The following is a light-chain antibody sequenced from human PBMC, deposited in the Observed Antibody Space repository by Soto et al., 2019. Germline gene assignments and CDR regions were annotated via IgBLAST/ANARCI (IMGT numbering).Light chain of an antibody. V-gene: IGKV3-11*01. CDR1: RSVGSY. CDR3: QQRSNWPPV. J-gene: IGKJ3*01. Sequence: EIVLTQSPATLSLSPGERATLSCRASRSVGSYLAWYQQKPGQVPRLLIYDASRRTPGIPARFSGSGSGTDFTLTISSLEPEDFAVYYCQQRSNWPPVFGPGTKVDIK. CDR2: DAS.